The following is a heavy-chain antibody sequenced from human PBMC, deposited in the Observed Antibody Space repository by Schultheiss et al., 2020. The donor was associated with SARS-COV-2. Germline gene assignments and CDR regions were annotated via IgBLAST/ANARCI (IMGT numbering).Heavy chain of an antibody. CDR1: GYSISSGYY. J-gene: IGHJ5*02. V-gene: IGHV4-38-2*02. CDR3: ARAGGSGWLSWFDP. CDR2: IYHSGST. Sequence: SETLSLTCTVSGYSISSGYYWGWIRQPPGKGLEWIGSIYHSGSTYYNPSLKSRVTISVDTSKNQFSLKLSSVTAADTAVYYCARAGGSGWLSWFDPWGQGTLVTVSS. D-gene: IGHD6-19*01.